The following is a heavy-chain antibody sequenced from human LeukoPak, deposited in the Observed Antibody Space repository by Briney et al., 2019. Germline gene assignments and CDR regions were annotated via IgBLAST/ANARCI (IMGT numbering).Heavy chain of an antibody. CDR1: GYTFAGYF. CDR3: ARDLSRIHHSGLRFLEWSGLDP. J-gene: IGHJ5*02. CDR2: INPNNGGT. D-gene: IGHD3-3*01. Sequence: GASVKVSCKASGYTFAGYFMHWVRQAPGQGLEWMGWINPNNGGTNYAQKFQGRVTMTGDTSISTAYMELSSLRSEDTAVYYCARDLSRIHHSGLRFLEWSGLDPWGQGTLVTVSS. V-gene: IGHV1-2*02.